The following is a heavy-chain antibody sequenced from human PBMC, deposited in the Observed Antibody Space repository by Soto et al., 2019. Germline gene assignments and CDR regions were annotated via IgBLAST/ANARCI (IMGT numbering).Heavy chain of an antibody. CDR2: IDPSGGRT. V-gene: IGHV1-46*01. CDR3: ARLLAPYCGGDCYSGFDY. Sequence: QVQLVQSGSEVKTPGASVRVSCKASGYTFSIYYIHWVRLAPGQGLEWMGVIDPSGGRTYYAQNFQGRITLTRDTSTSTVYMELSSLRSEDTAVYYCARLLAPYCGGDCYSGFDYWGQGTQVAVSS. J-gene: IGHJ4*02. CDR1: GYTFSIYY. D-gene: IGHD2-21*02.